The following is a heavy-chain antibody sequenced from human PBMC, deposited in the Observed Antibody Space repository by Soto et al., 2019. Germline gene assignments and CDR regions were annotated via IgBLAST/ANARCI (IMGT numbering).Heavy chain of an antibody. CDR2: IKRKTEGGTT. V-gene: IGHV3-15*07. J-gene: IGHJ4*02. D-gene: IGHD6-19*01. CDR3: TADLSSSSAWANDY. Sequence: EVQLVESGGGFVQPGGSLRPSFAASGFFFSDPWRNWARQIQYKGLDWFARIKRKTEGGTTNYAAPVKGRLTLSSDDSKQMVFLQMDNLKREDTVVYYCTADLSSSSAWANDYWGQGTLVTVSS. CDR1: GFFFSDPW.